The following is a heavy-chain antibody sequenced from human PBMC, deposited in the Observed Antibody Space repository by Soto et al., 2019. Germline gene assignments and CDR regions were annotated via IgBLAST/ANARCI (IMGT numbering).Heavy chain of an antibody. J-gene: IGHJ4*02. V-gene: IGHV4-30-4*01. CDR3: AREDGTDCSGGGYCYSGYDH. CDR1: GGSISSGDYY. CDR2: IYDSGTT. Sequence: SETLSLTCTVSGGSISSGDYYWSWILQPPGKGLEWIGNIYDSGTTFYNPSLASRLSISLDTSKNQFSLRLNSVTAADTAVYYCAREDGTDCSGGGYCYSGYDHCGQGGLVTFSS. D-gene: IGHD2-21*02.